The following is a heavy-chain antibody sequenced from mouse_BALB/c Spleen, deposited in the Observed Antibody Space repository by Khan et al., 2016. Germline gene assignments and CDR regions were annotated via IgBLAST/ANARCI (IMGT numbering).Heavy chain of an antibody. CDR2: INTNTGEP. Sequence: QIQLVQSGPELKKPGKTVKISCKASGYTFTNYGMNWVKQAPGKGLKWMGWINTNTGEPTYAEEFKGRFAFSLETSASTAYLQINNLKNEDTATYFCAEDYYGSNWFAYWGQGTLVTVSA. CDR3: AEDYYGSNWFAY. V-gene: IGHV9-3*02. J-gene: IGHJ3*01. D-gene: IGHD1-1*01. CDR1: GYTFTNYG.